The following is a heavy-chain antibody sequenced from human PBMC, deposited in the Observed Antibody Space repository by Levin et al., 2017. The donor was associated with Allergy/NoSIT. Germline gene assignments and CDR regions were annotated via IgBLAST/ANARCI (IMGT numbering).Heavy chain of an antibody. CDR1: GFTFSSYG. CDR2: IWYDGSNK. D-gene: IGHD6-19*01. Sequence: GESLKISCAASGFTFSSYGMHWVRQAPGKGLEWVAVIWYDGSNKYYADSVKGRFTISRDNSKNTLYLQMNSLRAEDTAVYYCARDNREHWYKLVAVAGYYFDYWGQGTLVTVSS. J-gene: IGHJ4*02. CDR3: ARDNREHWYKLVAVAGYYFDY. V-gene: IGHV3-33*01.